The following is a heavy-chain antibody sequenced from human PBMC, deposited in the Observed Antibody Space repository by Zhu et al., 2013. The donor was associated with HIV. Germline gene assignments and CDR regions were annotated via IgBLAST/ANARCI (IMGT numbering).Heavy chain of an antibody. Sequence: QVQLVQSGPEVKKPGTSLTISCKASGYTFTSYFMQWVRQAPGQGLEWLAVIDPAGGATGYSQKLQGRISVTRDTSTTTFYLELGSLRSEDTAVYYCARGVSSSWFFDFWGQGTLVTVSS. CDR3: ARGVSSSWFFDF. CDR1: GYTFTSYF. J-gene: IGHJ4*02. CDR2: IDPAGGAT. D-gene: IGHD6-13*01. V-gene: IGHV1-46*04.